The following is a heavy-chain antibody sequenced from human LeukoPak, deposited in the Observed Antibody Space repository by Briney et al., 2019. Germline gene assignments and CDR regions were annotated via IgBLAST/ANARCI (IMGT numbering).Heavy chain of an antibody. CDR3: ARVDNWNYAYFDY. CDR2: IIPIFGTA. Sequence: ASVKVSCKASGGTFSSYAISWVRQAPGQRLEWMGGIIPIFGTANYAQKFQGRVTITADESTSTAYMELSSLRSEDTAVYYCARVDNWNYAYFDYWGQGTLVTVSS. D-gene: IGHD1-7*01. J-gene: IGHJ4*02. CDR1: GGTFSSYA. V-gene: IGHV1-69*13.